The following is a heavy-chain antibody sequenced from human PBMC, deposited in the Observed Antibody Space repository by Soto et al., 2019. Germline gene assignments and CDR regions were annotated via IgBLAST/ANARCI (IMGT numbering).Heavy chain of an antibody. J-gene: IGHJ5*02. CDR2: IYHSGST. Sequence: SETLSLTCAVSGGSISSGGYSWSWIRQPPGKGLEWIGYIYHSGSTYYNPSLKSRVTISVDRSKNQFSLKLSSVTAADTAVYYCARATTVNNNWFDPWGQGTLVTSPQ. D-gene: IGHD4-17*01. V-gene: IGHV4-30-2*01. CDR1: GGSISSGGYS. CDR3: ARATTVNNNWFDP.